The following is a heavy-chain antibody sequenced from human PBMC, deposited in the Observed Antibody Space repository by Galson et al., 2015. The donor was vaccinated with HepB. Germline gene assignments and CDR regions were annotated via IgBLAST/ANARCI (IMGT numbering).Heavy chain of an antibody. J-gene: IGHJ6*02. CDR1: GGTFSSYG. Sequence: SVKVSCKASGGTFSSYGISWVRQAPGQGLEWMGWISAYNGNTNYAQKLQGRVTMTTDTSTNTACMELRSLRSDDTAVYYCARSDTPPGGMDVWGQGTTVTVSS. V-gene: IGHV1-18*04. CDR2: ISAYNGNT. D-gene: IGHD5-18*01. CDR3: ARSDTPPGGMDV.